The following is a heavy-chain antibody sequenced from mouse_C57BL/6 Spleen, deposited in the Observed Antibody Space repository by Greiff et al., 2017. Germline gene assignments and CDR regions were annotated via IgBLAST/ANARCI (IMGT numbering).Heavy chain of an antibody. Sequence: VQLQQSGAELMKPGASVKLSCKATGYTFTGYWIEWVQQRPGHGLEWIGELLPGSGSTNYTEKLKGKATFTAATSSNTSYMQLSSLTTEDSAIYYCAREKGYDYDDAWGQGTLVTVSA. CDR1: GYTFTGYW. J-gene: IGHJ3*01. CDR2: LLPGSGST. D-gene: IGHD2-4*01. CDR3: AREKGYDYDDA. V-gene: IGHV1-9*01.